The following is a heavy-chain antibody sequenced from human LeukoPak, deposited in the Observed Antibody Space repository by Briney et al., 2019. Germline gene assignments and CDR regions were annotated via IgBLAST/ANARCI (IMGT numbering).Heavy chain of an antibody. Sequence: GGSLRLSCAASGFTFSSYAMHWVRQAPGKGLEYVSAISSNGGSTYYANSVKGRFTISRDNSKNTLYLQMGSLRAEDMAVYYCARVVRFLEERNYYYYMDVWGKGTTVTVSS. V-gene: IGHV3-64*01. CDR3: ARVVRFLEERNYYYYMDV. J-gene: IGHJ6*03. CDR2: ISSNGGST. D-gene: IGHD3-3*01. CDR1: GFTFSSYA.